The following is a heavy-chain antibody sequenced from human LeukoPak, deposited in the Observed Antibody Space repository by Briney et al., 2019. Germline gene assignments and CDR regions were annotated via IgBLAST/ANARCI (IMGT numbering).Heavy chain of an antibody. D-gene: IGHD2-15*01. J-gene: IGHJ4*02. CDR3: ARLRCSGGSCYFIDY. Sequence: SGGSLRLSCAASGFTLSSYWMHWVRRAPGKGLVWVSRINNDGSSTTYADSVKGRFTISRDNAKNTLYLQMNSLRAEDTAVYYCARLRCSGGSCYFIDYWGQGTLVTVSS. CDR2: INNDGSST. V-gene: IGHV3-74*03. CDR1: GFTLSSYW.